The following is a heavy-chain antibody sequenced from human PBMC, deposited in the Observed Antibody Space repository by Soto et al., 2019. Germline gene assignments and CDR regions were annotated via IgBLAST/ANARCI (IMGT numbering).Heavy chain of an antibody. D-gene: IGHD1-26*01. Sequence: QVQLVESGGGVVQPGRSLRLSCAASGFTFSTYGMHWVRQAPGKGLEWVAVISYDGSNKYYADSVKGQFTISRDNSKNTLYLQMNSLRAEATAVYYCATSPSYPVHFDYWGQGTLVTVSS. J-gene: IGHJ4*02. CDR2: ISYDGSNK. CDR3: ATSPSYPVHFDY. V-gene: IGHV3-30*03. CDR1: GFTFSTYG.